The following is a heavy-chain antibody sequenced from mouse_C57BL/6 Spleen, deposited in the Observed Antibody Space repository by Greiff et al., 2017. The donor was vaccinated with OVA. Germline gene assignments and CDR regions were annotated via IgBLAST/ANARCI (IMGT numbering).Heavy chain of an antibody. V-gene: IGHV1-69*01. CDR2: IDPSDSYT. CDR1: GYTFTSYW. Sequence: QVQLQQPGAELVMPGASVKLSCKASGYTFTSYWMHWVKQRPGQGLEWIGEIDPSDSYTNYNQKFKGKSTLTVDKSSSTAYMQLSSLTSEDSAVYYCARTSGSSYVGAYYFDYWGQGTTLTVSS. CDR3: ARTSGSSYVGAYYFDY. D-gene: IGHD1-1*01. J-gene: IGHJ2*01.